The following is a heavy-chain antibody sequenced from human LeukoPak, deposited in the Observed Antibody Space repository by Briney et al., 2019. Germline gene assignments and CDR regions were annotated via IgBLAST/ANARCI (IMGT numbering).Heavy chain of an antibody. CDR2: INPNSGDT. V-gene: IGHV1-2*02. J-gene: IGHJ4*02. Sequence: ASVKVSCKASGYRFTGHYIHWVRQAPGQGLEWMGWINPNSGDTNHAQTFQGTITMTRDTSLSTVYLKLSSLTSDDTAVYYRARDPVRGYYYGLEYYFDYWGQGTLVTVSS. CDR1: GYRFTGHY. D-gene: IGHD3-22*01. CDR3: ARDPVRGYYYGLEYYFDY.